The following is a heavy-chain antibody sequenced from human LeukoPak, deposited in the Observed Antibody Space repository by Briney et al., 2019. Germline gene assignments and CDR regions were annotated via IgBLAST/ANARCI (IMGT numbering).Heavy chain of an antibody. V-gene: IGHV4-30-2*01. CDR2: IYHSGST. CDR3: ASLDEVDY. D-gene: IGHD1-1*01. J-gene: IGHJ4*02. Sequence: SETLSLTCTVSGGSISSGGYYWSWTRQPPGKGLEWIGYIYHSGSTYYNPSLKSRVTISIDRSKNQFSLKLSSVTAADTAVYYCASLDEVDYWGQGTLVTVSS. CDR1: GGSISSGGYY.